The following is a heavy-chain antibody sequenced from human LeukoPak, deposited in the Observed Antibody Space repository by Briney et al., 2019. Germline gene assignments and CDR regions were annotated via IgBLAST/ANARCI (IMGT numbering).Heavy chain of an antibody. Sequence: GGSLRLSCAVSGITLSNYGMSWVRQAPGKGLEWVAGISDRGSRTNYADSVKGRFTISRDNSKKTLYPQMSSLRAEDTAVYFCAKRGVVIRVILVGFHKEAYYFDSWGQGALVTVSS. V-gene: IGHV3-23*01. J-gene: IGHJ4*02. CDR2: ISDRGSRT. CDR1: GITLSNYG. CDR3: AKRGVVIRVILVGFHKEAYYFDS. D-gene: IGHD3-10*01.